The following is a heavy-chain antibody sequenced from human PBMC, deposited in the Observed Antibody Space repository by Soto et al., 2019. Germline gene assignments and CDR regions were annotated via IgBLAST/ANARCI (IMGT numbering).Heavy chain of an antibody. J-gene: IGHJ6*03. CDR2: INHSGST. Sequence: SETLSLTCAVYGGSFSGYYWSWIRQPPGKGLEWIGEINHSGSTNYNPSLKSRVTISVDTSKNQFSLKLSSVTAADTAVYYCARDHPYCSGGSCYYYYYYYMDVWGKGTTVTVSS. D-gene: IGHD2-15*01. CDR1: GGSFSGYY. V-gene: IGHV4-34*01. CDR3: ARDHPYCSGGSCYYYYYYYMDV.